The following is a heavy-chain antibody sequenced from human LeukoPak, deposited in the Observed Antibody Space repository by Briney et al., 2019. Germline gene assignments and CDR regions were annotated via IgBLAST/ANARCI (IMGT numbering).Heavy chain of an antibody. V-gene: IGHV4-38-2*02. CDR3: ARGPPDDSSGYPTLGYYFDY. CDR1: GYSISSDYY. J-gene: IGHJ4*02. CDR2: IYHSGST. D-gene: IGHD3-22*01. Sequence: SETLSLTCTVSGYSISSDYYWGWIRQPPGKGLEWIGSIYHSGSTYYNPSLKSRVTISISTSKNQFSLKLSSVTAADTAVYYCARGPPDDSSGYPTLGYYFDYWGQGTLVTVSS.